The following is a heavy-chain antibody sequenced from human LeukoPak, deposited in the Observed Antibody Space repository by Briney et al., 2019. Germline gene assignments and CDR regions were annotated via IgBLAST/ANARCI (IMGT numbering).Heavy chain of an antibody. D-gene: IGHD3-22*01. J-gene: IGHJ4*02. Sequence: ASVKVSCKASGYTFSTYYLNWVRQAPGQGLEWMGIFHPSGGAKSYAQKFQDRITITSYTATSTMSMELSSLSSEDTAVYYCARGRESSGYQEYYFDNWSEGTLVTVSS. V-gene: IGHV1-46*01. CDR3: ARGRESSGYQEYYFDN. CDR2: FHPSGGAK. CDR1: GYTFSTYY.